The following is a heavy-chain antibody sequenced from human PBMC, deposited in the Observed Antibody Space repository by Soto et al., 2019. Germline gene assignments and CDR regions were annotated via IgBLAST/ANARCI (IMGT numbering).Heavy chain of an antibody. CDR2: IYHSGST. CDR3: ARASPRSSSSPYLYYYYGMDV. CDR1: GYSISSGYY. J-gene: IGHJ6*02. Sequence: ETLSLTCAVSGYSISSGYYWGWIRQPPGKGLEWIGSIYHSGSTYYNPSLKSRVTISVDTSKNRFSLKLSSVTAADTAVYYCARASPRSSSSPYLYYYYGMDVWGQGTTVTVSS. V-gene: IGHV4-38-2*01. D-gene: IGHD6-13*01.